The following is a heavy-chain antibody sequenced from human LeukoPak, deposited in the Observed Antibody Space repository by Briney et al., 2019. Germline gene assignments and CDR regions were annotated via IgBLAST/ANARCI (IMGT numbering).Heavy chain of an antibody. J-gene: IGHJ6*03. Sequence: SETLSLTCAVYGGSFGGYYWTWIRQTPEKGLEWVGEMNPSGSTNYNSSLKSRVTISVDTSKNQFSLELSFVTAAETAVYYCARGRQDVTMIVVVMTAVSYYLDVWGKGTTVTVS. D-gene: IGHD3-22*01. V-gene: IGHV4-34*01. CDR1: GGSFGGYY. CDR2: MNPSGST. CDR3: ARGRQDVTMIVVVMTAVSYYLDV.